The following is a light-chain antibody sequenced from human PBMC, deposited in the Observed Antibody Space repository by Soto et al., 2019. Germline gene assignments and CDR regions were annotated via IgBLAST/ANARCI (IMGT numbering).Light chain of an antibody. CDR2: AAS. CDR1: QSISNY. J-gene: IGKJ2*01. V-gene: IGKV3-20*01. Sequence: EIVLTQSPGTLSLSPGERATLFCRARQSISNYLAWYQQRPGQSPRLLIYAASSRATGVPDRFSGGGSATDFTLTVSRLEPEDFAVYYCQQYGGSPRTFGQGTKLEIK. CDR3: QQYGGSPRT.